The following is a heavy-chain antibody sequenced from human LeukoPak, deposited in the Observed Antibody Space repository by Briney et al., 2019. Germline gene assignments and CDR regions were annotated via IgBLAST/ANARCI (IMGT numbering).Heavy chain of an antibody. CDR1: GGSVSSGGFY. CDR3: AREDITGTASYFDY. D-gene: IGHD1-7*01. Sequence: RSSETLSLTGTVSGGSVSSGGFYWTWIRQPPGKGLEWIGYIYYSGSTNYIPSLRSRLTISVDTSKNQFSLKLSSVTAADTAVYYCAREDITGTASYFDYWGQGTLVTVSS. CDR2: IYYSGST. V-gene: IGHV4-61*08. J-gene: IGHJ4*02.